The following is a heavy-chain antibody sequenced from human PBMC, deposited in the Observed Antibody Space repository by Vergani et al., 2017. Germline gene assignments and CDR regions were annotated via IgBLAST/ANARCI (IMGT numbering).Heavy chain of an antibody. V-gene: IGHV4-38-2*01. CDR1: GYSISSGYY. Sequence: QVQLQESGPGLVKPSETLSLTCAVSGYSISSGYYWGWIRQPPGKGLGWIGSIYHSGSTYYNPSLKSRVTISVDTSKNQFSLRLSSVTAADTAVYYCASPRGYSYGYLGYWGQGTLVTVSS. CDR3: ASPRGYSYGYLGY. D-gene: IGHD5-18*01. CDR2: IYHSGST. J-gene: IGHJ4*02.